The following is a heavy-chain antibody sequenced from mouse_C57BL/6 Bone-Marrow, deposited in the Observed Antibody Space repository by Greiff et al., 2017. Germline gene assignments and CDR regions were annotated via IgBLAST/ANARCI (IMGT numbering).Heavy chain of an antibody. CDR2: IYPRSGNT. J-gene: IGHJ4*01. CDR3: ARLGSYYAMDY. V-gene: IGHV1-81*01. CDR1: GYTFTSYG. Sequence: QVQLQQSGAELARPGASVKLSCKASGYTFTSYGISWVKQRTGQGLEWIGEIYPRSGNTYYNEKFKGKATLTADKSSSTAYIELRSLTSEDSAVYFCARLGSYYAMDYWGQGTSVTVSS.